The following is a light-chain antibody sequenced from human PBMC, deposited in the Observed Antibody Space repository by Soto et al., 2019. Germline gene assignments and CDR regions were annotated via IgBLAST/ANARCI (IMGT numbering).Light chain of an antibody. Sequence: EIVLTQSPGTLSLSPGERATLSCRASQSLRRSSLAWYQQKPGQAPRLLIYGVSTRATGIPDRFSGSGSGTDFTLTISRLEHEDSERYSCQQYDTSHPTLGQGTKADIK. J-gene: IGKJ1*01. CDR2: GVS. V-gene: IGKV3-20*01. CDR1: QSLRRSS. CDR3: QQYDTSHPT.